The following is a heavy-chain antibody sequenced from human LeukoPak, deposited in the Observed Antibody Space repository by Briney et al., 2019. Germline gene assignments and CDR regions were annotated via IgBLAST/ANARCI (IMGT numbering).Heavy chain of an antibody. J-gene: IGHJ4*02. CDR3: ARGRGYDFWSGYYNGDY. D-gene: IGHD3-3*01. CDR2: INHSGSI. V-gene: IGHV4-34*01. CDR1: GGSFSGYY. Sequence: SETLSLTCAVYGGSFSGYYWSWIRQPPGKGLEWIGEINHSGSINYNPSLKSRVTISVDTSKNQFSLKLSSVTAADTAVYYCARGRGYDFWSGYYNGDYWGQGTLVTVSS.